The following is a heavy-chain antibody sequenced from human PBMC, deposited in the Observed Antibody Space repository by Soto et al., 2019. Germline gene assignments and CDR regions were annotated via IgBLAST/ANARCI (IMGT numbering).Heavy chain of an antibody. J-gene: IGHJ4*02. CDR3: ARSFVYDFWSGYYAIRSYFDY. CDR1: GFTFSSYG. V-gene: IGHV3-21*01. Sequence: GGSLRLSCAASGFTFSSYGMNWVRQAPGKGLEWVSSISSSSSYIYYADSVKGRFTISRDNAKNSLYLQMNSLRAEDTAVYYCARSFVYDFWSGYYAIRSYFDYWGQGTLVTVSS. D-gene: IGHD3-3*01. CDR2: ISSSSSYI.